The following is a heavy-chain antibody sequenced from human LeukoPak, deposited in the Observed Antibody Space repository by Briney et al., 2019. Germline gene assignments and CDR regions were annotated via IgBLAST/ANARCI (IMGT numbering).Heavy chain of an antibody. D-gene: IGHD6-13*01. V-gene: IGHV4-39*01. Sequence: SETLSLTCTVSGGSISSSSYYWGWIRQPPGRGLEWIGSIYYSGSTYYKPSLKSRVTISVDTSKNQFSLKLSSVTAADTAVYYCARLSGYSSSCVDYWGQGTLVTVSS. J-gene: IGHJ4*02. CDR1: GGSISSSSYY. CDR3: ARLSGYSSSCVDY. CDR2: IYYSGST.